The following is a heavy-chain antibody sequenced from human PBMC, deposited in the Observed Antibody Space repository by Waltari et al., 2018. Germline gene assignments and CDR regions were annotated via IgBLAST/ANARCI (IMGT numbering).Heavy chain of an antibody. J-gene: IGHJ4*02. Sequence: EVQLVESGGGLVQPGGFLRLPCAISAFTFSDHYIAWVRQAPGKGLEWVGRSRNKAQGYITEYAASVKGRFIISRDDSKNSLYLQMDSLKTEDTAMYYCSSRHSGSSDYWGQGTLVTVSS. CDR2: SRNKAQGYIT. CDR1: AFTFSDHY. D-gene: IGHD1-26*01. V-gene: IGHV3-72*01. CDR3: SSRHSGSSDY.